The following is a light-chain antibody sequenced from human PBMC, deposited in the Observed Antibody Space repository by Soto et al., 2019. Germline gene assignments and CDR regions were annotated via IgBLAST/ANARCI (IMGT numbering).Light chain of an antibody. CDR2: DAS. CDR1: QSVSSY. Sequence: EIVLTQSPATLSLSPGERATLSCRASQSVSSYLAWYQQKPGQAPRLLIYDASNRATGIPARFSGSGSGTDFTLTISSLEPEDFAVYYCQQRSNWPPRLTFGPGTKVYIK. CDR3: QQRSNWPPRLT. J-gene: IGKJ3*01. V-gene: IGKV3-11*01.